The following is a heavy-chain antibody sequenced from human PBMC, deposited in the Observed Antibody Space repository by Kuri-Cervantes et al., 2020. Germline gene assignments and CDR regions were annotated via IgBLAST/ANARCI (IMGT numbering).Heavy chain of an antibody. Sequence: GGSLRLSCAASGFTFSSYGMHWVRQAPGKGLEWVAVIWYDGSNKYYADSVKGRFTISRDNSKSTLYLQMNSLRAEDTAVYYCASRRGYGSGHDYWGQGTLVTVSS. CDR1: GFTFSSYG. J-gene: IGHJ4*02. D-gene: IGHD3-10*01. CDR2: IWYDGSNK. CDR3: ASRRGYGSGHDY. V-gene: IGHV3-33*01.